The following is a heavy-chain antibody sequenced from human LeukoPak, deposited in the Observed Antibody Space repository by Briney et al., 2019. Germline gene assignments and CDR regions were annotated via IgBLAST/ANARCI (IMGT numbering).Heavy chain of an antibody. CDR2: IRYDGTDK. J-gene: IGHJ6*03. D-gene: IGHD5-18*01. CDR3: GKGLAYTYPYSGNMDV. CDR1: RFTFSDYY. Sequence: PGGSLRLSCAASRFTFSDYYMSWIRQAPGKGLEWVAFIRYDGTDKYYADSVKGRFTISRDNSENTVSLQLNSLRAEDTAVYYCGKGLAYTYPYSGNMDVWGKGTTVTISS. V-gene: IGHV3-30*02.